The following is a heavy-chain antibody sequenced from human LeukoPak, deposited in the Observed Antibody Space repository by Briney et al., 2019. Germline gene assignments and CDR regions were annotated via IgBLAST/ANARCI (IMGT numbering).Heavy chain of an antibody. CDR1: GYTFTNYH. CDR3: ARVGDYVWGSYRYYDY. Sequence: ASVKVSCKASGYTFTNYHMHWVRQAPGQGLEWMGWINPNSGGTNYAQKFQGWVTMTRDTSISTAYMELSRLRSDDTAVYYCARVGDYVWGSYRYYDYWGQGTLVTVSS. V-gene: IGHV1-2*04. J-gene: IGHJ4*02. D-gene: IGHD3-16*02. CDR2: INPNSGGT.